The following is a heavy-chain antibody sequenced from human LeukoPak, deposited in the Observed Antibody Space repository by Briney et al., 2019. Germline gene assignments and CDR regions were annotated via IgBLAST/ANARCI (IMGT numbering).Heavy chain of an antibody. D-gene: IGHD6-19*01. CDR1: GFTFSIYT. CDR2: ISSSSSSI. Sequence: PGGSLRLSCAASGFTFSIYTMTWVRQAPGKGLEWVSSISSSSSSIYYPDSMKGRFTISRDNAKNTLYLQMNSLRAEDTAVYYCARGTSGWGFDLWGQGTLVTVSS. J-gene: IGHJ5*02. CDR3: ARGTSGWGFDL. V-gene: IGHV3-21*01.